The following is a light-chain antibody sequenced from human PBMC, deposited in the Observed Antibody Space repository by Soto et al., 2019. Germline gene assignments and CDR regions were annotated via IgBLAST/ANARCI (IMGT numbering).Light chain of an antibody. CDR3: SSYTSSSTLVV. CDR1: SSDVGGYNY. CDR2: EVS. V-gene: IGLV2-14*01. Sequence: ALTQPASVSGSPGQSITISCTGTSSDVGGYNYVSWYQQHPGKAPKLMIYEVSNRPSGVSNRFSGSKSGNTASLTISGLQAEDEADYYCSSYTSSSTLVVFGGGTKVTVL. J-gene: IGLJ2*01.